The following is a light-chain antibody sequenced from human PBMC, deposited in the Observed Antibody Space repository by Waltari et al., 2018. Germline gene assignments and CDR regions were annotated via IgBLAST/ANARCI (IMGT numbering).Light chain of an antibody. V-gene: IGLV2-14*03. CDR1: SNDVGGFNY. CDR2: DVS. CDR3: SSYAGSNTLEV. Sequence: QSALTQPASVSGSPGQPIPISCTGTSNDVGGFNYLSWYQQHPGKAPNLMIYDVSNRPSGVSNRFSGSKSGNTASLTISGLQAEDEADYYCSSYAGSNTLEVFGGGTKLTVL. J-gene: IGLJ3*02.